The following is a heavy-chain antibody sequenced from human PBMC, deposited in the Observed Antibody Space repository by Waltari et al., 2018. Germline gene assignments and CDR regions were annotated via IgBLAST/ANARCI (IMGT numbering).Heavy chain of an antibody. D-gene: IGHD2-15*01. CDR1: GFDFSSYW. CDR3: ARDGEYCSGDKCYAYWYFDL. Sequence: EVQLVESGGGLVQPGGSLRLSCAVSGFDFSSYWMSWVRKVPGRGLDWWANIKQDGSEIYDVDSVKGRFTISRDNAKNALYLQMNSLRAEDTAMYYCARDGEYCSGDKCYAYWYFDLWGRGTLVTVSS. V-gene: IGHV3-7*01. J-gene: IGHJ2*01. CDR2: IKQDGSEI.